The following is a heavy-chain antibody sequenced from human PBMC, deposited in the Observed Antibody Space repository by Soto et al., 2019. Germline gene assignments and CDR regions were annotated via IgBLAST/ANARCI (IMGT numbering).Heavy chain of an antibody. CDR2: ISYDGSNK. D-gene: IGHD3-22*01. Sequence: GGSLRRSCAASGFTVSSYGIHWVRQAPGKGLEWVALISYDGSNKYYADSVKGRFTISRDNSKNTLYLQMNSLRAEDTAMYYCAKDAPYYYDSSGYYGPFDYWGQGTLVTVSS. V-gene: IGHV3-30*18. CDR1: GFTVSSYG. CDR3: AKDAPYYYDSSGYYGPFDY. J-gene: IGHJ4*02.